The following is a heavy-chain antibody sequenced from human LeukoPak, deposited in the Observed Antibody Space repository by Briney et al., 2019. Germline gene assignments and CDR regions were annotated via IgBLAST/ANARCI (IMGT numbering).Heavy chain of an antibody. Sequence: SETLSLTCTVSGGSISSSSYYWGWIRQPPGKGLEWIGTIYYSGYTYYNPSLKSRVTISVDTSKNQFSLNLSSVTAADTAVYYCARVGCSGGSCYRLRYYMDVWGKGTTVTVSS. J-gene: IGHJ6*03. CDR3: ARVGCSGGSCYRLRYYMDV. CDR1: GGSISSSSYY. D-gene: IGHD2-15*01. CDR2: IYYSGYT. V-gene: IGHV4-39*07.